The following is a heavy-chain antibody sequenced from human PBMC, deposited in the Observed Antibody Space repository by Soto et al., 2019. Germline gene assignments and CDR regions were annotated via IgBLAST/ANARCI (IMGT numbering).Heavy chain of an antibody. Sequence: SVKVSFKASGGTFSSYAISWVRQAPGQGLEWMGGIIPIFGTANYAQKFQGRVTITADKSTSTAYMELSSLRSEDTAVYYCARPRHPGYCTNGVCYMVKENYYYGMDVWGQGTTVTVSS. J-gene: IGHJ6*02. CDR2: IIPIFGTA. D-gene: IGHD2-8*01. CDR3: ARPRHPGYCTNGVCYMVKENYYYGMDV. V-gene: IGHV1-69*06. CDR1: GGTFSSYA.